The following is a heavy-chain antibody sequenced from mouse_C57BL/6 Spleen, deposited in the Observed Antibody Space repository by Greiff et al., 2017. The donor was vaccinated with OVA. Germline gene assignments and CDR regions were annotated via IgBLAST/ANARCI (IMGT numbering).Heavy chain of an antibody. V-gene: IGHV1-50*01. CDR3: ASRNSQSGMDY. Sequence: QVQLKQPGAELVKPGASVKLSCKASGYTFTSYWMQWVKQRPGQGLEWIGEIDPSDSYTNYNQKFKGKATLTVDTSSSTAYMQLSSLTSEDSAVYYCASRNSQSGMDYWGQGTSVTVSS. CDR1: GYTFTSYW. CDR2: IDPSDSYT. J-gene: IGHJ4*01. D-gene: IGHD3-1*01.